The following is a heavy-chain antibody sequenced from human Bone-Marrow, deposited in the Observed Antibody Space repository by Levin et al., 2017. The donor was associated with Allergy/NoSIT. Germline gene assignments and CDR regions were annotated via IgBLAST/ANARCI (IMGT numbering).Heavy chain of an antibody. Sequence: GESLKISCAASGFTLSPYGMHWVRQAPGKGLEWVAVISYDGSNKYYADSVKGRFTISRDNSKNTLYLQMYSLRGEDTAVYYCARSSPGMEGGSGIYVFDHWGQGTLVTVSS. CDR1: GFTLSPYG. V-gene: IGHV3-30*03. J-gene: IGHJ4*02. CDR2: ISYDGSNK. CDR3: ARSSPGMEGGSGIYVFDH. D-gene: IGHD2-15*01.